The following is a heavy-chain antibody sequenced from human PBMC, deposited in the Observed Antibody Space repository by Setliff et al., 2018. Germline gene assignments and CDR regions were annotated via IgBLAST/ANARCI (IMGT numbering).Heavy chain of an antibody. D-gene: IGHD3-10*01. Sequence: SETLSLTCAVYGGSFSGYYWSWIRQPPGKRLEWIGSIYHSGSTYYNPSLKSRVTISVDTSKNQFSLKLSSVTAADTAVYYCAREGVGSGSYYWEVVRGMDVWGQGTTVTVS. CDR3: AREGVGSGSYYWEVVRGMDV. CDR1: GGSFSGYY. J-gene: IGHJ6*02. V-gene: IGHV4-34*01. CDR2: IYHSGST.